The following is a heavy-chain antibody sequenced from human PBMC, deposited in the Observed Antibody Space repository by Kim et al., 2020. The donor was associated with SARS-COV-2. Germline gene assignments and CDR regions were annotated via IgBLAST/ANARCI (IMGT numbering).Heavy chain of an antibody. D-gene: IGHD1-26*01. CDR2: IYYNGNT. V-gene: IGHV4-61*01. J-gene: IGHJ4*02. CDR3: ARGEPPSLHLYS. CDR1: GGSVSSDSYY. Sequence: SETLSLTCTVSGGSVSSDSYYWSWIRQPPGKGLEWIGYIYYNGNTNYNPSLKSRLTMSVDTSKNQFSLKLRSVTAADTAVYYCARGEPPSLHLYSWGQGT.